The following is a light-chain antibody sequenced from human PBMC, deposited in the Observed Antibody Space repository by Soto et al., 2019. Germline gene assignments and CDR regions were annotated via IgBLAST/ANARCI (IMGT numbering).Light chain of an antibody. CDR2: EVT. Sequence: QSALTQPASVSGSPGQSITISCTGSSSGVGTYNLVSWYQQHPGEAPKLMIYEVTQRPSGVSNRFSGSKSGNTASLTISGLQAEDEADYYCCSYAGSSYVSGTGTKGTVL. CDR3: CSYAGSSYV. V-gene: IGLV2-23*02. J-gene: IGLJ1*01. CDR1: SSGVGTYNL.